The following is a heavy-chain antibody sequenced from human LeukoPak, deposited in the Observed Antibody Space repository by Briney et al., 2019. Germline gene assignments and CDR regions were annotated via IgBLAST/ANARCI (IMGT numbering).Heavy chain of an antibody. J-gene: IGHJ5*02. D-gene: IGHD5-24*01. CDR2: IYHSGST. Sequence: SETLSLTCTVSGYSISSGYYWGWIRQPPGKGLEWIGSIYHSGSTYYNPSLKSRVTISLDTSKNQFSLKLSSVTAADTAMYYCARVLSRDGCNRWGQGTLVTVSS. V-gene: IGHV4-38-2*02. CDR1: GYSISSGYY. CDR3: ARVLSRDGCNR.